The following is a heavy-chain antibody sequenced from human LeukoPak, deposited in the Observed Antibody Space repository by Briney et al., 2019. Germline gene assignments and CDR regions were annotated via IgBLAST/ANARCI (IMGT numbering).Heavy chain of an antibody. CDR1: GFTFSSYS. V-gene: IGHV3-21*01. D-gene: IGHD3-22*01. J-gene: IGHJ4*02. CDR2: VSSSSSYI. Sequence: GGSLRLSCAASGFTFSSYSMNWVRQAPGKGLEWVSSVSSSSSYIYYADSVKGRFTISRDNAKNSLYLQMNSLRAEDTAVYYCARGSTNYYDRSGYYPAWGQGTLVTVSS. CDR3: ARGSTNYYDRSGYYPA.